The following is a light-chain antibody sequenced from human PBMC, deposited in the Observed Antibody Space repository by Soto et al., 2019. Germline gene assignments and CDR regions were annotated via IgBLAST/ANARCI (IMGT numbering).Light chain of an antibody. J-gene: IGKJ4*01. CDR2: KAS. V-gene: IGKV1-5*03. CDR1: QPISSW. Sequence: DIQMTQSPPTLSASVGDRVTITCRASQPISSWLAWYHQKPGKAPKLLIYKASTLKSGVPSRFSGSASGTEFTLTISGLQPEDVASYYCQQYDTYPLTFGGGTKVDI. CDR3: QQYDTYPLT.